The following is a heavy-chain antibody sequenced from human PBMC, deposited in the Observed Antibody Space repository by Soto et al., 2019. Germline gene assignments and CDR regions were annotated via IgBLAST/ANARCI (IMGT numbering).Heavy chain of an antibody. J-gene: IGHJ6*03. D-gene: IGHD3-10*01. Sequence: EVQLVESGGGLVQPGGSLRLSCAASGFTFTSYSMNWVRQAPGKGLEWVSYISSSSSTIYYADSVKGRFTISRDNAKNSLYLQMNSLRAEDTAVYYCARKIGGSADYYYYYYIDVWRKGTTVTVSS. CDR2: ISSSSSTI. CDR1: GFTFTSYS. V-gene: IGHV3-48*01. CDR3: ARKIGGSADYYYYYYIDV.